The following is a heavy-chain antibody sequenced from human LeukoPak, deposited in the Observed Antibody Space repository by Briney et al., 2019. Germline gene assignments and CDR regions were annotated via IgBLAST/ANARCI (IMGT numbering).Heavy chain of an antibody. J-gene: IGHJ4*02. Sequence: GGSLRLSCAASVFTFSSYDMTWVRQAPGKGLEWVSTISGSGSTTDYADSVKGRFTVSRDNSKNTLYLQINGLRAEDTAMYYCAKGSTSWLFDSWGQGTLVTVSS. CDR2: ISGSGSTT. D-gene: IGHD2-2*01. CDR1: VFTFSSYD. CDR3: AKGSTSWLFDS. V-gene: IGHV3-23*01.